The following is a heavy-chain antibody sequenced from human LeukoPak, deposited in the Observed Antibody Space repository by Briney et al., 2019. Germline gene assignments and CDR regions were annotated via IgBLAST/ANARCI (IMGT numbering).Heavy chain of an antibody. V-gene: IGHV3-21*01. D-gene: IGHD3-9*01. CDR2: I. CDR1: GFTFSSYS. Sequence: GGSLRLSCAASGFTFSSYSMNWVRQAPGKGLEWVSSIYYADSVKGRFTISRDNAKNSLYLQMNSLRAEDTAVYYCARDRSIGDLTGYYNDAFDIWGQGTMVTVSS. J-gene: IGHJ3*02. CDR3: ARDRSIGDLTGYYNDAFDI.